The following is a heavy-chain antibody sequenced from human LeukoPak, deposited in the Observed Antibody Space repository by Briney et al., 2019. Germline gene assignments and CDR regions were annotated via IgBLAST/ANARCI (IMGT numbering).Heavy chain of an antibody. J-gene: IGHJ3*02. V-gene: IGHV1-69*13. CDR3: AREVGHPPLYDFWSGRNDAFDI. Sequence: ASVKVSCKASGGTFSSYAISWVRQAPGQGLEWMGGIIPIFGTANYAQKFQGRVTITADESTSTAYMELSSLRSKDTAVYYCAREVGHPPLYDFWSGRNDAFDIWGQGTMVTVSS. CDR2: IIPIFGTA. D-gene: IGHD3-3*01. CDR1: GGTFSSYA.